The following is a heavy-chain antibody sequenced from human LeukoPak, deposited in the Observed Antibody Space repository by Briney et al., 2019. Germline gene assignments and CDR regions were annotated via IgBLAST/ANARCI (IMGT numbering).Heavy chain of an antibody. CDR1: GFTFSSYE. J-gene: IGHJ4*02. CDR2: ISSRGSTR. CDR3: AREIVSAVAGNFDK. V-gene: IGHV3-48*03. D-gene: IGHD6-19*01. Sequence: GGSLRLSCAASGFTFSSYEMNWVRQAPGKGLEWVTYISSRGSTRTYADSEKGRFTISRDNAKNSLYLEMNSLRAEDTAVYYCAREIVSAVAGNFDKWGQGTLVTVSS.